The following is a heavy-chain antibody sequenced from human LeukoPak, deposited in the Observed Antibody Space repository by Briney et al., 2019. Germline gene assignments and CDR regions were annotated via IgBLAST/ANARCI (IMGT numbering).Heavy chain of an antibody. V-gene: IGHV4-39*07. CDR2: IYYSGST. D-gene: IGHD1-26*01. CDR1: GDSIRSSRYY. CDR3: ARTGGSFYYYYYMDV. Sequence: SETLSLTCTVSGDSIRSSRYYWGWIRQTPGKGLEWIGSIYYSGSTYYNPSLKRRVTISVDTSKKQFSLKLSSVTAADTAVYYCARTGGSFYYYYYMDVWAKGTTVTVSS. J-gene: IGHJ6*03.